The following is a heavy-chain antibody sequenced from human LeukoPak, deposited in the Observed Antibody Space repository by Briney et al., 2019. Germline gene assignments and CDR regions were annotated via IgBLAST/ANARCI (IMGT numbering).Heavy chain of an antibody. D-gene: IGHD3-16*01. Sequence: PGGSLRLSCAASGLTFSSYWMNWARQAPGKGLEWVASINHNGNVNYYVDSVKGRFTISRDNAKNSLYLQMSNLRAEDTAVYFRARGGGLDVWGQGATVTVSS. CDR1: GLTFSSYW. J-gene: IGHJ6*02. CDR3: ARGGGLDV. V-gene: IGHV3-7*03. CDR2: INHNGNVN.